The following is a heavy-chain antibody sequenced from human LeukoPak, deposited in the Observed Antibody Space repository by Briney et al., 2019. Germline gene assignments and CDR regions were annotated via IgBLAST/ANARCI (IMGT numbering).Heavy chain of an antibody. J-gene: IGHJ4*02. V-gene: IGHV4-39*01. CDR2: IYYRGNT. CDR3: TGYGDSHTGDF. CDR1: GGSISSDSYY. Sequence: SETLSLTCSVSGGSISSDSYYWGWIRQPPGKGLEWIGSIYYRGNTYYNPSLKSRVTISLDTSRNQFSLKLTSLTAADTSVYYCTGYGDSHTGDFWGQGTLVTVSA. D-gene: IGHD4-17*01.